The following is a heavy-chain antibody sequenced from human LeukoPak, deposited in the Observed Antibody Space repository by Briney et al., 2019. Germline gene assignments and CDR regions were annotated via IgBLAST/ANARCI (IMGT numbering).Heavy chain of an antibody. V-gene: IGHV5-51*01. CDR3: ARIAAAGSRYYYYMDV. Sequence: GESLKISCKGSGYSFTSYWIGWGRQMPGKGLEWMGIIYPGDSDTRYSPSFQGQVTISADKSIGTGYLQWSSLKASDTAMYYCARIAAAGSRYYYYMDVWGKGTTVTISS. CDR1: GYSFTSYW. J-gene: IGHJ6*03. D-gene: IGHD6-13*01. CDR2: IYPGDSDT.